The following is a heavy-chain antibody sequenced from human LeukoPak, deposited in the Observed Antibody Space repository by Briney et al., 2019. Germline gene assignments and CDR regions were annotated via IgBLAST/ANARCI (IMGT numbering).Heavy chain of an antibody. Sequence: SVKVSCKASGFTFTSSSMRWVRQARGQRLEWIGWIVVGSGNTNYAQKFQERVTITRDMSTSTAYMELSSLRSEDTAVYYCAAERTYSSSDYGMDVWGQGTTVTVSS. D-gene: IGHD6-13*01. CDR2: IVVGSGNT. CDR3: AAERTYSSSDYGMDV. V-gene: IGHV1-58*02. J-gene: IGHJ6*02. CDR1: GFTFTSSS.